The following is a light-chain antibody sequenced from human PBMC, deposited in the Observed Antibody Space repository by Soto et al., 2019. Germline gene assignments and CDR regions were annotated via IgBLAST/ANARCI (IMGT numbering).Light chain of an antibody. CDR2: AAS. CDR3: QQSYSSPPT. CDR1: QSIRSY. V-gene: IGKV1-39*01. J-gene: IGKJ4*01. Sequence: DIQMTQSLSSLSASVGDRVTITCRASQSIRSYLNWYQQKPGKAPKLMIFAASSLESGVPSRFSGSGSGTDFTLTISSLQPEDFATYYCQQSYSSPPTFGGGTKVDIK.